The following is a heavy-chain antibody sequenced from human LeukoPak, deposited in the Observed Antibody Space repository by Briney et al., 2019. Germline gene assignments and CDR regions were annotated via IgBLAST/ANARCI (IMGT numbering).Heavy chain of an antibody. Sequence: PGGSLRLSCAASGFTFSDYYMSWIRQAPGKGLEWVSYISSSGSTIYYADSVKGRFTISRDNAKNSLYLQMNSLRAEDTAVYYCARAVCSSTSCCTGDYYMDVWGKGTTVTVSS. J-gene: IGHJ6*03. CDR3: ARAVCSSTSCCTGDYYMDV. D-gene: IGHD2-2*02. CDR1: GFTFSDYY. CDR2: ISSSGSTI. V-gene: IGHV3-11*01.